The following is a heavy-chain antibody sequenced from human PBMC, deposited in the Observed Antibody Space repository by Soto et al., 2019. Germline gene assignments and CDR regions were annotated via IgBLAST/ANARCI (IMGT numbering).Heavy chain of an antibody. CDR1: GFTFSSYG. D-gene: IGHD3-10*01. Sequence: GGSLRLSCAASGFTFSSYGMHWVRQAPGKGLEWVAVISYDGSNKYYADSVKGRFPISRDNSKNTLYLQMNSLRAEDTAVYYCAKDDVLLWFGELLFGAFDIWGQGTMVTVSS. CDR2: ISYDGSNK. J-gene: IGHJ3*02. CDR3: AKDDVLLWFGELLFGAFDI. V-gene: IGHV3-30*18.